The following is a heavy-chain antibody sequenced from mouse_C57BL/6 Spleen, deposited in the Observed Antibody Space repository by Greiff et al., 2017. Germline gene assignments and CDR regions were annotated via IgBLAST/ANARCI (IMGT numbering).Heavy chain of an antibody. CDR2: INPSSGYT. CDR3: ARLAYYVSRGFDY. V-gene: IGHV1-4*01. CDR1: GYTFTSYT. D-gene: IGHD1-1*01. J-gene: IGHJ2*01. Sequence: VQLVESGAELARPGASVKMSCKASGYTFTSYTMHWVKQRPGQGLEWIGYINPSSGYTKYNQKFKDKATLTADKSSSTAYMQLSSLTSEDSAVYYCARLAYYVSRGFDYWGQGTTLTVSS.